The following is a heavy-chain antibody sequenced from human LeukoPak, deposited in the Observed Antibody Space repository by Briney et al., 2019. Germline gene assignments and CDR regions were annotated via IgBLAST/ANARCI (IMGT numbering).Heavy chain of an antibody. Sequence: LPGGSLRLSCAASGFTFSSYWMHWVRQAPGKGLVWVSRINSDGSSTSYADSVKGRFTISRDNGKNTLYLQMNSLRAEDTSVYYCAGKYYDSSGYYYDYWGQGTLVTVSS. CDR3: AGKYYDSSGYYYDY. V-gene: IGHV3-74*01. J-gene: IGHJ4*02. CDR1: GFTFSSYW. D-gene: IGHD3-22*01. CDR2: INSDGSST.